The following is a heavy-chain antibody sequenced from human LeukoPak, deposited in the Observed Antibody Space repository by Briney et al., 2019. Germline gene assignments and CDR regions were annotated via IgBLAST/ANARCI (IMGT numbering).Heavy chain of an antibody. CDR3: ARASFNVVFGNWFDP. V-gene: IGHV4-39*01. D-gene: IGHD2-8*01. Sequence: PSETLSLTCTVSSGSIGSSSNYWGWIRQAPGKGLEWIGNVYYSGSTFYNPSLKSRVTISVDASKNQFSLKLRSVTAADTAIYYCARASFNVVFGNWFDPWGQGTLVTVSS. CDR1: SGSIGSSSNY. CDR2: VYYSGST. J-gene: IGHJ5*02.